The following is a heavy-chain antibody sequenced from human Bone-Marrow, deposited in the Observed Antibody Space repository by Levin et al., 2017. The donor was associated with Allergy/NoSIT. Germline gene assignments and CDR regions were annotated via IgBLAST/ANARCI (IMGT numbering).Heavy chain of an antibody. CDR3: ARITTLGYSYGYCYGIDV. CDR1: GFSLSTSGMC. CDR2: IDWDDDK. D-gene: IGHD5-18*01. J-gene: IGHJ6*02. Sequence: SGPTLVKPTQTLTLTCTFSGFSLSTSGMCVSWIRQPPGKALEWLARIDWDDDKYYSTSLKTRLTISKDTSKNPVVLTMTNMEPVDTATYYCARITTLGYSYGYCYGIDVWGQGTTVTVSS. V-gene: IGHV2-70*11.